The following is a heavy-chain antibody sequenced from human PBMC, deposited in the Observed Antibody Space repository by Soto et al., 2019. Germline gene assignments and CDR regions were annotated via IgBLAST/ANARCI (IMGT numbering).Heavy chain of an antibody. J-gene: IGHJ4*02. CDR2: IYYSGST. CDR1: GGSISSYY. CDR3: ASTQQWLGPFDY. Sequence: QVQLQESGPGLVKPSETLSLTCTVSGGSISSYYWSWIRQPPGKGLEWIGYIYYSGSTNYNPSLKSRXIIXVXKSKNQFSLKLSSVTAADTAVYYCASTQQWLGPFDYWGQGTLVTVSS. D-gene: IGHD6-19*01. V-gene: IGHV4-59*01.